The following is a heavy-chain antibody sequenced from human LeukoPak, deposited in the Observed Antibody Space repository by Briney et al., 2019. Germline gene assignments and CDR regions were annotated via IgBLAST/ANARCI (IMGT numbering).Heavy chain of an antibody. CDR3: ARHTIAAADSFDY. CDR1: GGSVSDYY. CDR2: IYHTGST. Sequence: SETLSLTCTISGGSVSDYYWSWIRQSPGKGLEWIGYIYHTGSTSYSPSLKSRVTISADTSQNQFSLKLSSVTAADTAVYYCARHTIAAADSFDYWGQGTLVTVSS. J-gene: IGHJ4*02. V-gene: IGHV4-59*08. D-gene: IGHD6-13*01.